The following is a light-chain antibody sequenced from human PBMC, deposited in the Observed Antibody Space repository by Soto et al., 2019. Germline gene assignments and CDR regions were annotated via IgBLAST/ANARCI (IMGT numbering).Light chain of an antibody. CDR1: SSDVGLYDY. Sequence: QSALTQPASVSGSPGQSITISCTGTSSDVGLYDYVSWYQQYPGKAPKLMIYEVTNRPSGVSDRFSGSKSGNTASLTISGLQTEDEADYYFSSYTSSDTYVFGTGTKLTVL. J-gene: IGLJ1*01. CDR2: EVT. V-gene: IGLV2-14*01. CDR3: SSYTSSDTYV.